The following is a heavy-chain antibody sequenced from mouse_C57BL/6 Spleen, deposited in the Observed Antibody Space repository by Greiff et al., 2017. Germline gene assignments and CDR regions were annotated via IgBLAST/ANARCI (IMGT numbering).Heavy chain of an antibody. CDR3: AGGPLRPQYYAMDD. V-gene: IGHV7-3*01. CDR2: IRNKANGYTT. Sequence: EVQVVESGGGLVQPGGSLSLSCAASGFTFTDYYMSWVRQPPGKALEWLGFIRNKANGYTTEYSASVKGRFTISRDNSQSILYLQMNALRAEDSATYYCAGGPLRPQYYAMDDWGQGTSVTVSS. D-gene: IGHD1-2*01. CDR1: GFTFTDYY. J-gene: IGHJ4*01.